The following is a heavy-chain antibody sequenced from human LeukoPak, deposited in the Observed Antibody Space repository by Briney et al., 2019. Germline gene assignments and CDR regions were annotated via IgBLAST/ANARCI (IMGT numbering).Heavy chain of an antibody. Sequence: GGSLRLSCAGSGFSFGPYSMNWVRQAPGKGLEWVSSISSSSVYMYYADSVKGRFTISRDNAKNSLYLQMNSLRGEDTAVYYCARNHYYASGSSDIWGLGTMVTVSS. CDR3: ARNHYYASGSSDI. CDR1: GFSFGPYS. D-gene: IGHD3-10*01. J-gene: IGHJ3*02. CDR2: ISSSSVYM. V-gene: IGHV3-21*01.